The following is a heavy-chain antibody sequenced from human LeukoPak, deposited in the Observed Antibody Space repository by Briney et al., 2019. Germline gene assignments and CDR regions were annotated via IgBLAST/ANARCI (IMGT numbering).Heavy chain of an antibody. CDR3: ARVTGGTYYDFWSGYYAPWYYYYYYMDV. CDR2: ISAYNGNT. J-gene: IGHJ6*03. CDR1: GYTFTSYG. Sequence: ASVKVSCKASGYTFTSYGISWVRQAPGQGLEWMGWISAYNGNTNYAQKLQGRVTMTTDTSTSTAYMELRSLRSDDTAVYYCARVTGGTYYDFWSGYYAPWYYYYYYMDVWGKGTTVTVSS. V-gene: IGHV1-18*01. D-gene: IGHD3-3*01.